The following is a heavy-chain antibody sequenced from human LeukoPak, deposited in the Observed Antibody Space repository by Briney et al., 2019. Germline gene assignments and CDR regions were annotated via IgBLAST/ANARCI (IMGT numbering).Heavy chain of an antibody. J-gene: IGHJ4*02. D-gene: IGHD6-13*01. CDR2: ISSSSSYI. CDR1: GFTFSSYS. V-gene: IGHV3-21*01. CDR3: ARDLPLAAADPKADF. Sequence: GGSLRLSCAASGFTFSSYSMNWVRQAPGKGLECVSSISSSSSYIYYADSVKGRFTISRDNAKNSLYLQMNSLRAEDTAVYYCARDLPLAAADPKADFWGQGTLVTVSS.